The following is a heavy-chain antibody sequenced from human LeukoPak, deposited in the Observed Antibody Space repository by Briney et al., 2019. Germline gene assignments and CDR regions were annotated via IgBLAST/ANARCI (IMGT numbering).Heavy chain of an antibody. CDR1: GFTFFNYW. CDR2: IRSKAYGATT. D-gene: IGHD3-9*01. J-gene: IGHJ4*02. V-gene: IGHV3-49*04. CDR3: SRVNDDSYDILTGWKYYFDY. Sequence: GGSLRLSCAASGFTFFNYWMSWVRQAPGKGLEWVGFIRSKAYGATTDYAASVKGRFTISRDDSKSIAYLQMNSLKTEDTAVYYCSRVNDDSYDILTGWKYYFDYWGQGTLVTVSS.